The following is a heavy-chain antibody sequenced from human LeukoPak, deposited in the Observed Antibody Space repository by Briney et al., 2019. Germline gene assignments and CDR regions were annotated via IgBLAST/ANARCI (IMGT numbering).Heavy chain of an antibody. D-gene: IGHD2-2*02. V-gene: IGHV4-31*03. CDR3: ARGRPRSGCSSTSCYSGMDV. CDR2: IYYSGST. CDR1: GGSISSGGYY. Sequence: KPSQTLSLTCTVSGGSISSGGYYWSWIRQHPGKGLEWIGYIYYSGSTYYNPSLKSRVTISVDTSKNQFSLKLSSVTAADTAVYYCARGRPRSGCSSTSCYSGMDVWGQGTTVTVSS. J-gene: IGHJ6*02.